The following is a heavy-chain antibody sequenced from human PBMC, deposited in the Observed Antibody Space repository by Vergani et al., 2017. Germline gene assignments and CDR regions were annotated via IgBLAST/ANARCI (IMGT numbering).Heavy chain of an antibody. Sequence: QVQLVQSGAEVKKPGASVKVSCKASGYTFTSYGISWVRQAPGQGLEWMGWISAYNGNTNYAQKLQGRVTMTTDTSTSTAYMVLRSLRSDDTAVYYCARVYDSGWANGAMFYFDYWGQGTLVTVSS. CDR3: ARVYDSGWANGAMFYFDY. CDR2: ISAYNGNT. V-gene: IGHV1-18*01. J-gene: IGHJ4*02. CDR1: GYTFTSYG. D-gene: IGHD6-19*01.